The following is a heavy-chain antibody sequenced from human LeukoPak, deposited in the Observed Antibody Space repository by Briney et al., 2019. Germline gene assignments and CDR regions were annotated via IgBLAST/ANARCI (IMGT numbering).Heavy chain of an antibody. V-gene: IGHV4-39*01. J-gene: IGHJ4*02. CDR1: GASISSNNYY. D-gene: IGHD6-13*01. CDR2: IYYTGTT. Sequence: SETLSLTCTVSGASISSNNYYWGWLRQPPGKGLEWIATIYYTGTTYYSPSLGSRVTISVDTSKNQFSLKLSSVTAADTAVYYCARRDSSSVVPRWDYWGQGTLVTVSS. CDR3: ARRDSSSVVPRWDY.